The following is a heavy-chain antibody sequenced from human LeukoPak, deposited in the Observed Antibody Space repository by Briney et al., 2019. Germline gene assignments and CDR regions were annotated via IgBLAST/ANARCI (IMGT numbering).Heavy chain of an antibody. CDR3: AKVRQDYYDSSGPLGN. CDR1: GFTFSSYG. J-gene: IGHJ4*02. V-gene: IGHV3-30*18. CDR2: ISYDGSNK. D-gene: IGHD3-22*01. Sequence: GRSLRLSCAASGFTFSSYGMHWVRQAPGKGLEWVAVISYDGSNKYYADSVKGRFTISRDNSKNTLYLQMNSLRAEDTAVYYCAKVRQDYYDSSGPLGNWGQGTLVTVSS.